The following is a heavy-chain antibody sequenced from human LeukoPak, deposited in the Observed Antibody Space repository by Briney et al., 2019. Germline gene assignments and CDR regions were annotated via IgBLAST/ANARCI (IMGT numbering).Heavy chain of an antibody. V-gene: IGHV1-24*01. D-gene: IGHD6-19*01. CDR1: GYTLTELS. CDR2: FDPEDGET. CDR3: AREDAVGGFDY. Sequence: ASVKVSCKVSGYTLTELSMHWVRQAPGKGLEWMGGFDPEDGETIYAQKFQGRVTMTRDTSISTAYMELSRLRSDDTAVYYCAREDAVGGFDYWGQGTLVTVSS. J-gene: IGHJ4*02.